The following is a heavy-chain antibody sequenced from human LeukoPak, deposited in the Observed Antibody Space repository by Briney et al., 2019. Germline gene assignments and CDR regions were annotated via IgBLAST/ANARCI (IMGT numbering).Heavy chain of an antibody. J-gene: IGHJ4*02. Sequence: GGSLRLSCAASGFTFSSYGMHWVRQAPGKGLEWVAFIRYDGSKKYYADSVKGRFTISRDNSKNTLYLQMNSLRAEDTAVYYCAKDLGGSSGRDFDYWGQGTLVTVSS. CDR1: GFTFSSYG. V-gene: IGHV3-30*02. D-gene: IGHD6-19*01. CDR3: AKDLGGSSGRDFDY. CDR2: IRYDGSKK.